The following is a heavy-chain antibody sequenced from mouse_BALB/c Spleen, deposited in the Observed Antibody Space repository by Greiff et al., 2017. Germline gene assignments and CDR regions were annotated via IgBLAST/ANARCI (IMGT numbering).Heavy chain of an antibody. CDR3: ARQYGNYFYAMDY. J-gene: IGHJ4*01. CDR1: GFTFSSYT. V-gene: IGHV5-12-2*01. CDR2: ISNGGGST. Sequence: EVHLVESGGGLVQPGGSLKLSCAASGFTFSSYTMSWVRQTPEKRLEWVAYISNGGGSTYYPDTVKGRFTISRDNAKNTLYLQMSSLKSEDTAMYYCARQYGNYFYAMDYWGKGTSVTVSS. D-gene: IGHD2-10*02.